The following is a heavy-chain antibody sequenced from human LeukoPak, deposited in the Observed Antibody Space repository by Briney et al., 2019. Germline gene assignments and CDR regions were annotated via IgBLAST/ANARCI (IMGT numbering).Heavy chain of an antibody. CDR2: INHSGNT. Sequence: SETLSLTCAVSGGSFIGSHWNWIRQPPGKGLEWIGEINHSGNTNYNPSLKSRVTISVDTSKNQFSLKLRSVTAADTAVYYCAREPTTVVTLPYYFDDWGQGTLVTVSS. D-gene: IGHD4-23*01. CDR3: AREPTTVVTLPYYFDD. CDR1: GGSFIGSH. V-gene: IGHV4-34*01. J-gene: IGHJ4*02.